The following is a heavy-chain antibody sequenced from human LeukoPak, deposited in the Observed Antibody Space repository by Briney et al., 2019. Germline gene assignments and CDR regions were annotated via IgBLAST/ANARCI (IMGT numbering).Heavy chain of an antibody. D-gene: IGHD5-18*01. CDR2: ISGSGSST. J-gene: IGHJ3*02. CDR3: AFERTATGEAFDI. V-gene: IGHV3-23*01. Sequence: GGSLRLSCAASGFTFSSYAMSWVRQAPGKGLEWVSAISGSGSSTYYADSVKGRFTISRDNSKNTLYLQMNSLRAEDTAVYYCAFERTATGEAFDIWGQGTMVTVSS. CDR1: GFTFSSYA.